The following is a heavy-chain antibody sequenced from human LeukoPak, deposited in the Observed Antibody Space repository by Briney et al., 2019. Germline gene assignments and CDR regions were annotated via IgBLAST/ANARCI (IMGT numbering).Heavy chain of an antibody. D-gene: IGHD6-19*01. CDR1: GFTFMKYS. V-gene: IGHV3-23*01. Sequence: PGGSLRLSCAASGFTFMKYSMTWVRQAPGKGLEWVSAITGSGAFTDYADSVQGRFTISRDNSKNTLYLQMNSLRAEDTAVYYCAKRSAESSGYFDLWGQGTLVTVSS. CDR2: ITGSGAFT. J-gene: IGHJ4*02. CDR3: AKRSAESSGYFDL.